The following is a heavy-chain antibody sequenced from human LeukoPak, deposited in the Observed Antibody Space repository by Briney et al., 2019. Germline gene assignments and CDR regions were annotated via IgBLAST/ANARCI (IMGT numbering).Heavy chain of an antibody. D-gene: IGHD1-26*01. Sequence: ASGTLSLTCAVSGGSISSSNWWSWVRQPPGKGLEWIGEIYHSGSTNYNPSLKSRVTISVDKSKNQFSLKLSSVTAADTAVYYCARDRFGSGSYFNWFDPWGQGTLVTVSS. CDR3: ARDRFGSGSYFNWFDP. CDR2: IYHSGST. J-gene: IGHJ5*02. V-gene: IGHV4-4*02. CDR1: GGSISSSNW.